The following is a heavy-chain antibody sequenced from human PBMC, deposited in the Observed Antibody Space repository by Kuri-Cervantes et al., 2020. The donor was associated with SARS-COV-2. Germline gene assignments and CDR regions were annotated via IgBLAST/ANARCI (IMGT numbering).Heavy chain of an antibody. D-gene: IGHD2-21*01. J-gene: IGHJ6*03. CDR3: ARVAGEGPIYYYYMDV. CDR2: ISGSRSYI. Sequence: GESLKISCVASGFTFSAYTLNWVRQAPGKALEWVSSISGSRSYIYYADSVKGRFTISSDNAKNSLYLQMNSLGGEDTAVYYCARVAGEGPIYYYYMDVWGKGTTVTVSS. CDR1: GFTFSAYT. V-gene: IGHV3-21*01.